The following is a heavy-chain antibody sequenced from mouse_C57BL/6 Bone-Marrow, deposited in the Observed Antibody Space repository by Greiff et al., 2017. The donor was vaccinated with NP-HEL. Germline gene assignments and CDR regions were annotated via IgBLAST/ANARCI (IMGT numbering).Heavy chain of an antibody. CDR2: INPSSGYT. J-gene: IGHJ4*01. V-gene: IGHV1-7*01. Sequence: QVQLKESGAELAKPGASVKLSCKASGYTFTSYWMHWVKQRPGQGLEWIGYINPSSGYTKYNQKFKDKATLTADTSSSTAYMQLSSLTYEDSAVYYCAQLRLLYYYAMDYWGQGTSVTVSS. D-gene: IGHD3-2*02. CDR3: AQLRLLYYYAMDY. CDR1: GYTFTSYW.